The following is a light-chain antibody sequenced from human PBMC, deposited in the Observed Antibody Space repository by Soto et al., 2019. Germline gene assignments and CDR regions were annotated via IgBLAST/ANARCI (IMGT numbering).Light chain of an antibody. CDR2: DAS. J-gene: IGKJ1*01. CDR1: QSVSSY. CDR3: QQRSNWPGT. V-gene: IGKV3-11*01. Sequence: EIVLTQSPATLSLSPGERATLSCRASQSVSSYLAWYQQKPGQAPRLLIYDASNRATGIPARFSGSGSGTDFTLTISSLEPEDFAVYYCQQRSNWPGTFGQATMVEIK.